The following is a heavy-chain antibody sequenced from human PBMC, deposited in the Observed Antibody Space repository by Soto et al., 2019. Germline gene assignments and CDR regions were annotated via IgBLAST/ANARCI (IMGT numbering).Heavy chain of an antibody. D-gene: IGHD5-18*01. Sequence: QVQLQESGPGLVKPSETLSLTCTVSGGSISSYYWSWIRQPPGKGLEWIGYIYYSGSTNYNPSLKSRVTISVDTSKNQFSLKLSSVPAADTAVYYCTRAGGKGYSYGPGAFDIWGQGTMVTVSS. CDR2: IYYSGST. CDR1: GGSISSYY. J-gene: IGHJ3*02. V-gene: IGHV4-59*01. CDR3: TRAGGKGYSYGPGAFDI.